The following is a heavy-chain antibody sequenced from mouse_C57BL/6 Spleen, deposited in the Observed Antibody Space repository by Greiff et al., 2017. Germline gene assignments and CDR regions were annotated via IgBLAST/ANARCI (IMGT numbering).Heavy chain of an antibody. D-gene: IGHD1-1*01. V-gene: IGHV1-82*01. Sequence: QVQLQQSGPELVKPGASVKISCKASGYAFSSSWMNWVKQRPGKGLEWIGRIYPGDGDTNYNGKFKGKATLTADKSSSTAYMQLSSLTSEDSAVYFGVNSGDYGSSYDWYFDVWGTGTTVTVSS. CDR2: IYPGDGDT. J-gene: IGHJ1*03. CDR3: VNSGDYGSSYDWYFDV. CDR1: GYAFSSSW.